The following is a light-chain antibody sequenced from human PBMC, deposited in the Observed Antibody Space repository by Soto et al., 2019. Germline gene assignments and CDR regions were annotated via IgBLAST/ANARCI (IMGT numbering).Light chain of an antibody. CDR1: QTISSW. Sequence: DIQMTQSPSTLSGSVGDRVTITCLASQTISSWLAWYQQKPGNAPTLLIYKASTLNSGAPSRFSGSGSGTEFTLTISSLQPDDFATYYCQHYNSYSEAFGKGTKVDIK. CDR2: KAS. J-gene: IGKJ1*01. V-gene: IGKV1-5*03. CDR3: QHYNSYSEA.